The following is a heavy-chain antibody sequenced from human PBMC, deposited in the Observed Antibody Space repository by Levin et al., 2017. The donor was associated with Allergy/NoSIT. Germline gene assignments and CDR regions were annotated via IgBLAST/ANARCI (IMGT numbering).Heavy chain of an antibody. Sequence: PGGSLRLSCAASGFTISSNHMSWVRQAPGKGLEWVSVIYSGESPYYADSVKGRFTISRDNSKNPLYLQMNSLRAEDTAVYYCARDHYDILTGYYRGYGMDVWGQGTTVTVSS. V-gene: IGHV3-53*01. CDR1: GFTISSNH. CDR2: IYSGESP. CDR3: ARDHYDILTGYYRGYGMDV. J-gene: IGHJ6*02. D-gene: IGHD3-9*01.